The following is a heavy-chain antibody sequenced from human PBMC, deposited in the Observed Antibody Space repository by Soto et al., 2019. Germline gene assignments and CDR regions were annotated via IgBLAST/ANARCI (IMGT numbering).Heavy chain of an antibody. D-gene: IGHD3-10*01. V-gene: IGHV4-4*07. Sequence: QVQLQESGPGLVKPSETLSLTCTVSGGSISSYYWSWIRQPAGKGLEWIGRIYTSGSTNYNPSLKSRVTMSVDTSKNQFSLKLSSVTAADTAVYYCARRSPTTGRGVSYWYFDLWGRGTLDTVSS. CDR3: ARRSPTTGRGVSYWYFDL. CDR2: IYTSGST. J-gene: IGHJ2*01. CDR1: GGSISSYY.